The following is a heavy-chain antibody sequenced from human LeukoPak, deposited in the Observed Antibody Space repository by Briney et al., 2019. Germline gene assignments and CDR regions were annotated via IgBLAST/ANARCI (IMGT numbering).Heavy chain of an antibody. CDR1: GFTFSSDA. CDR2: ISSSGSTM. V-gene: IGHV3-48*03. Sequence: GGSLRLSCAASGFTFSSDAMNWVRQAPGKGLEWVPYISSSGSTMYYADSVKGRFTISRDNAKNSLYLQMNSLRAEDTAVYYCAKKEEYYFDYWGQGTLVTVSS. J-gene: IGHJ4*02. CDR3: AKKEEYYFDY. D-gene: IGHD3-10*01.